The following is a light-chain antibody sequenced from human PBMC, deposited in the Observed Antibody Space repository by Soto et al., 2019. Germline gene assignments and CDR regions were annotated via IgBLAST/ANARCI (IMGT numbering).Light chain of an antibody. CDR2: GAS. Sequence: EIVLTQSPCTLSLSPGERATLSCRASQSINSRYLAWYQQRPDQASRLLLYGASSRATGIPDRFTGSGSGAVFSLGIGKLEAEDFSVDYSQQYDTFGQGTKLESK. V-gene: IGKV3-20*01. CDR3: QQYDT. CDR1: QSINSRY. J-gene: IGKJ2*01.